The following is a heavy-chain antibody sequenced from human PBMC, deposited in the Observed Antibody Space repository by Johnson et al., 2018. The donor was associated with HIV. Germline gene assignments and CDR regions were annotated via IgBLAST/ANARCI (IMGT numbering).Heavy chain of an antibody. CDR3: ATSVEQWLEVPSDALDV. J-gene: IGHJ3*01. CDR2: ISWNRGGRT. CDR1: GFTFDDYG. D-gene: IGHD6-19*01. V-gene: IGHV3-9*01. Sequence: VQLVESGGGLVQPGRSLRLSCAASGFTFDDYGMHWVRQVPGKGLEWVSGISWNRGGRTYYADSVEGRFTISRDNSKNTLYLQMNSRRAEDTAVYYCATSVEQWLEVPSDALDVWGQGTMVTVSS.